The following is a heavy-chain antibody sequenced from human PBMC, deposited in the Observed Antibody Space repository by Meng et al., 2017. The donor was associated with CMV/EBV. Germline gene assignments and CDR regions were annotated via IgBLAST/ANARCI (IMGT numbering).Heavy chain of an antibody. CDR1: GFTFSSYG. D-gene: IGHD3-10*01. V-gene: IGHV3-7*01. CDR2: IKQDGSEK. J-gene: IGHJ6*02. Sequence: GESLKISCAASGFTFSSYGMHWVRQAPGKGLEWVANIKQDGSEKYYVDSVKGRFTISRDNAKNSLYLQMNSLRAEDTAVYYCARLGELLWFGEPLLGMDVWGQGTTVTVSS. CDR3: ARLGELLWFGEPLLGMDV.